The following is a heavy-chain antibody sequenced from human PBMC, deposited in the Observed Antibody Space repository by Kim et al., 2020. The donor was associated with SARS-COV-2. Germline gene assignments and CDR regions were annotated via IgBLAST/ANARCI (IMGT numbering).Heavy chain of an antibody. Sequence: GGSLRLSCAASGFTFSSYAMSWVRQAPGKGLEWVSAISGSGGSTYYADSVKGRFTISRDNSKNTLYLQMNSLRAEDTAVYYCANTVAGTGDYYYGMDVWGQGTTVTVSS. CDR1: GFTFSSYA. CDR3: ANTVAGTGDYYYGMDV. J-gene: IGHJ6*02. CDR2: ISGSGGST. V-gene: IGHV3-23*01. D-gene: IGHD6-19*01.